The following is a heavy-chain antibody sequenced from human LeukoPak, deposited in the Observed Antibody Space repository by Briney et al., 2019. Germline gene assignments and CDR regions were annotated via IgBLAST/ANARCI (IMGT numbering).Heavy chain of an antibody. V-gene: IGHV4-59*01. D-gene: IGHD5-24*01. CDR2: IYYSGST. Sequence: LETLSLTCTVSGGSISSYYWSWIRQSPGKGLEWIGYIYYSGSTKYSPSLKSRVTISVDSSKNQFSLKLSSVTAADTAVYYCAREGRDGYKFDYWGQGTLVTVCS. CDR3: AREGRDGYKFDY. CDR1: GGSISSYY. J-gene: IGHJ4*02.